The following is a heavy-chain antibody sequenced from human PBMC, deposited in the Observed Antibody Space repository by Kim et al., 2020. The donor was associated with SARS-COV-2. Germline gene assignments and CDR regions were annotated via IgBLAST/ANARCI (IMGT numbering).Heavy chain of an antibody. CDR2: INYSGQT. Sequence: SETLSLTCSVSGYSSSSPYFCGWIRQTPGKGLEWIGSINYSGQTYYNQSLMSRVITSVDTSKKQFSLRMDSATTADTAAYFCAGEHPPARFDYWGQGAVV. CDR3: AGEHPPARFDY. V-gene: IGHV4-38-2*02. J-gene: IGHJ4*02. CDR1: GYSSSSPYF. D-gene: IGHD3-10*01.